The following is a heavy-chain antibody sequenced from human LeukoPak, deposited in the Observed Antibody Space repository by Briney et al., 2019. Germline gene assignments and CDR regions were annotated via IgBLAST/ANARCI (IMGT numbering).Heavy chain of an antibody. D-gene: IGHD1-1*01. CDR1: GFTFSRFG. CDR3: ARDSQRWSLENFYAMDV. Sequence: GKSLRLSCAAPGFTFSRFGIHWVRQAPGKGLQWVALISYDGSKTYYAASVKDRFTISRDNSKNTLYLQMNSLRTDDTAVYYCARDSQRWSLENFYAMDVWGQGTTVSVSS. V-gene: IGHV3-30*03. J-gene: IGHJ6*02. CDR2: ISYDGSKT.